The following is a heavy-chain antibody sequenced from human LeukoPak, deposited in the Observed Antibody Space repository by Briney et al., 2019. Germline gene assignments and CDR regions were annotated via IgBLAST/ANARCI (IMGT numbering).Heavy chain of an antibody. Sequence: GGSLRLSCAASGFTFSRSAMTWVRQTPGQGLDWVSSISSSGNTYYADSVKGRFTISRDNSKNLLYLQMNSLRAEDTAIYYCVKGRISEDGLDFWGQGTLVTVSS. CDR3: VKGRISEDGLDF. J-gene: IGHJ4*02. D-gene: IGHD6-13*01. CDR2: ISSSGNT. CDR1: GFTFSRSA. V-gene: IGHV3-23*01.